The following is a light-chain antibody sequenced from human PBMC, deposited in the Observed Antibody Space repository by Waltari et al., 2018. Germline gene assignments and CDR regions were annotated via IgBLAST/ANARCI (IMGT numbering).Light chain of an antibody. J-gene: IGLJ2*01. CDR3: GTWDSSLSVVV. CDR1: SPNIGNNY. Sequence: QSVLTQPPSVSAAPGQKVTISCSGSSPNIGNNYVSWYQQLPGTAPKLLIYDNDKRPSKIPDRFSASKSGTSATLGITGLQTGDEADYYCGTWDSSLSVVVFGGGTNLTVL. V-gene: IGLV1-51*01. CDR2: DND.